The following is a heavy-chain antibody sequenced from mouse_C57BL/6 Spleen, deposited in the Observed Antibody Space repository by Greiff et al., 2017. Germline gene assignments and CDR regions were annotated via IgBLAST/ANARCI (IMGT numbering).Heavy chain of an antibody. V-gene: IGHV1-53*01. CDR2: INPSNGGT. J-gene: IGHJ3*01. CDR1: GYTFTSYW. Sequence: QVQLQQPGTELVKPGASVKLSCKASGYTFTSYWMHWVKQRPGQGLEWIGNINPSNGGTNYNEKFKSKATLTVDKSSSPSYMQLSSLTSEDSAVYYCARPIYYDYDWFAYWGQGTLVTVSS. D-gene: IGHD2-4*01. CDR3: ARPIYYDYDWFAY.